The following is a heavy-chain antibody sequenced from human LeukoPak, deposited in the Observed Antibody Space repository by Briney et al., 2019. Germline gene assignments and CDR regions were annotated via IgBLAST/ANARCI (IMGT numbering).Heavy chain of an antibody. D-gene: IGHD2-2*02. V-gene: IGHV7-4-1*02. Sequence: ASVKVSCKASGYTFTGYYMHWVRQAPGQGLEWMGWINTNTGNPTYAQGFTGRFVFSLDTSVSTAYLQISSLKAEDTAVYYCARDLGYCSSTSCYTGYDYWGQGTLVTVSS. J-gene: IGHJ4*02. CDR2: INTNTGNP. CDR1: GYTFTGYY. CDR3: ARDLGYCSSTSCYTGYDY.